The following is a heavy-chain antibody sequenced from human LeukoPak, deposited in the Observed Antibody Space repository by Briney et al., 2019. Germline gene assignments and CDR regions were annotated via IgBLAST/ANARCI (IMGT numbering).Heavy chain of an antibody. CDR3: ARPSPPLVT. CDR1: GGSFSGYY. V-gene: IGHV4-34*01. J-gene: IGHJ3*01. CDR2: INHSGST. Sequence: SDTLSLTSAVYGGSFSGYYWSWIRQPPGKGLEWIGEINHSGSTNYNPSLKSRVTISEDTSKNQFSLKLSSVTAADTAVYYCARPSPPLVTWGQGTMVTVSS. D-gene: IGHD2-15*01.